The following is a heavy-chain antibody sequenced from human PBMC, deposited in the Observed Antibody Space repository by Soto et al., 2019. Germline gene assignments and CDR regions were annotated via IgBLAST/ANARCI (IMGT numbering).Heavy chain of an antibody. CDR1: GFSFSTYD. CDR2: ISTTSFTI. J-gene: IGHJ4*02. CDR3: ARDRCFDGSCYSASDF. D-gene: IGHD2-15*01. V-gene: IGHV3-48*02. Sequence: PVVSRVISCVASGFSFSTYDMDWVRQAPGKAPEWIAHISTTSFTIYYADSVKGRFTISRDNVRNSLYLEMKSLRDEDTAVYYCARDRCFDGSCYSASDFWGQGIQVTVS.